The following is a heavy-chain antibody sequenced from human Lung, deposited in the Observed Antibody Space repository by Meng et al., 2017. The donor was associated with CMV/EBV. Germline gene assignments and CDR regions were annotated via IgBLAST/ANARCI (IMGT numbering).Heavy chain of an antibody. D-gene: IGHD2-8*01. CDR3: ARGGVLLVYVIGDY. V-gene: IGHV3-30-3*01. J-gene: IGHJ4*02. CDR2: ISDDGNYK. Sequence: SXKISXAASGFMFSSYAMHWVRQAPGKGLEWVAVISDDGNYKYYTDSVKGRFTISRDNSKNTLYLQMNSLRAEDTAVYYCARGGVLLVYVIGDYWGQGTXVTVSS. CDR1: GFMFSSYA.